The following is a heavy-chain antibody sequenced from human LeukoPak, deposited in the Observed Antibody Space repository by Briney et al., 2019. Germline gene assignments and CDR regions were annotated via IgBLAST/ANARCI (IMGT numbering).Heavy chain of an antibody. CDR3: ARDLGQYYDTSDSWFDP. Sequence: GGSLRLSCAASGFTFSNYWMHWVRQAPGKGLVWVSRINSDGINTSYADSVKGRFTISRDNAKNTLNLQTNSLRAEDTAVYYCARDLGQYYDTSDSWFDPWGQGTLVTVSS. V-gene: IGHV3-74*01. CDR1: GFTFSNYW. D-gene: IGHD3-22*01. J-gene: IGHJ5*02. CDR2: INSDGINT.